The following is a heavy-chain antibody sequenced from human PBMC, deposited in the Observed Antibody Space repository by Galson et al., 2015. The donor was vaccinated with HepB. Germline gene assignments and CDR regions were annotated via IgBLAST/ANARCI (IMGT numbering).Heavy chain of an antibody. D-gene: IGHD3-16*02. V-gene: IGHV3-74*01. J-gene: IGHJ3*02. CDR2: INTDGSST. CDR1: GFTFSSDW. CDR3: ARDFLGYRAFDI. Sequence: SLRLSCAASGFTFSSDWMHWVRQAPGKGLVWVSRINTDGSSTKYADSVKGRFTISRDNAKNTLYLQMQSLRPEDTAVYYCARDFLGYRAFDIWGQGTMVTASS.